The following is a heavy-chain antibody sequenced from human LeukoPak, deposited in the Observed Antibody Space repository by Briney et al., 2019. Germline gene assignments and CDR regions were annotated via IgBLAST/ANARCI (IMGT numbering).Heavy chain of an antibody. CDR2: IIPIFGTA. CDR1: GGTFSSYA. V-gene: IGHV1-69*05. J-gene: IGHJ4*02. D-gene: IGHD3-22*01. CDR3: ASHLYYDSSGYKYYFDY. Sequence: SVKVSCKASGGTFSSYAISWVRQAPGQGLEWMGRIIPIFGTANYAQKFQGRVTITTDESTSTAYMELSSLRSEDTAVYYCASHLYYDSSGYKYYFDYWGQGTLVTVSS.